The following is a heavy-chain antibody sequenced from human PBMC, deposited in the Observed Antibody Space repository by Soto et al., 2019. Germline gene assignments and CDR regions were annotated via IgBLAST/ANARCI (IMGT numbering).Heavy chain of an antibody. CDR1: GFTFSDYY. D-gene: IGHD3-10*01. Sequence: GGSLRLSCAASGFTFSDYYMSWIRQAPGKGLEWVSYISSSGSTIYYADSVKGRFTISRDNAKNSLYLQMNSLRAEDTAVYYCARETADTMVRGVIDYWGQGTLVTVSS. J-gene: IGHJ4*02. CDR3: ARETADTMVRGVIDY. CDR2: ISSSGSTI. V-gene: IGHV3-11*01.